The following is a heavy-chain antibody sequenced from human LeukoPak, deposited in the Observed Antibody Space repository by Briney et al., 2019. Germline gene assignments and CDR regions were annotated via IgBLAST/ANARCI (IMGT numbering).Heavy chain of an antibody. CDR2: ISAYNGNT. J-gene: IGHJ6*02. CDR3: ARWEGPKGATNYGMDV. CDR1: GYTFTSYG. D-gene: IGHD1-26*01. Sequence: ASVKVSCKASGYTFTSYGISWVRQAPGQGLEWMGWISAYNGNTNYAQKLQGRVTMTTDTSTSTAYMELRSLRSDDTAVYYCARWEGPKGATNYGMDVWGQGTTVTVSS. V-gene: IGHV1-18*01.